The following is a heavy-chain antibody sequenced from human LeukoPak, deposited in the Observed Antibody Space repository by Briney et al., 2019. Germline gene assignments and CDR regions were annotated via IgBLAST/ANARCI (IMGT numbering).Heavy chain of an antibody. CDR3: ARVLRGLYNLGD. Sequence: GGSLRLSCEASGFSLSISGMNWVRQAPGKGLEWVSYISSSSDLMSYVDSVKGRFTVSRDNAKISLFLQMNSLRDEDTAVYYCARVLRGLYNLGDWGQGTLVTVSS. CDR2: ISSSSDLM. J-gene: IGHJ4*02. D-gene: IGHD3-10*01. V-gene: IGHV3-48*02. CDR1: GFSLSISG.